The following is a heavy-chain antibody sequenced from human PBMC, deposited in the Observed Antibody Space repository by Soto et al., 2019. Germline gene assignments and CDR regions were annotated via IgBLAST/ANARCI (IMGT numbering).Heavy chain of an antibody. Sequence: GSLRLSCAASGFTFSSYGMHWVRQAPGKGLEWVAVIWYDGSNKYYADSVKGRFTIYRDNSKNTLYLQMNSLRAEDTAVYYCARETSGSYYYYGMDVWGQGTTVTVSS. J-gene: IGHJ6*02. CDR2: IWYDGSNK. V-gene: IGHV3-33*01. CDR1: GFTFSSYG. CDR3: ARETSGSYYYYGMDV. D-gene: IGHD6-19*01.